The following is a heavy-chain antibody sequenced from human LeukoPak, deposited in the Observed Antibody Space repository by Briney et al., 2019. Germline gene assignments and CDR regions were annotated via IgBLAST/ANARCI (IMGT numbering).Heavy chain of an antibody. V-gene: IGHV4-31*03. CDR3: ARFGSGSYYDVNAFDI. CDR1: GGSISSGGYY. Sequence: SETLSLTCTVSGGSISSGGYYWSWIRQHPGKGLEWIGYIYYSGSTCYNPSLKSRVTISVDTSKNQFSLKLSSVTAADTAVYYCARFGSGSYYDVNAFDIWGQGTMVTVSS. CDR2: IYYSGST. D-gene: IGHD3-10*01. J-gene: IGHJ3*02.